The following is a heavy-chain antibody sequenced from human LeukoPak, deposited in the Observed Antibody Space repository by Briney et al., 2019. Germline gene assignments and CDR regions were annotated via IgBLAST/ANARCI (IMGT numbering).Heavy chain of an antibody. Sequence: SVKVSCKASGGTFGSYAISWVRQAPGQGLEWMGRIIPIFGTANYAQKFQGRVTITTDESTSTAYMELSSLRSEDTAVYYCARAKDDILTGLGYWGQGTLVTVSS. D-gene: IGHD3-9*01. CDR1: GGTFGSYA. CDR3: ARAKDDILTGLGY. CDR2: IIPIFGTA. V-gene: IGHV1-69*05. J-gene: IGHJ4*02.